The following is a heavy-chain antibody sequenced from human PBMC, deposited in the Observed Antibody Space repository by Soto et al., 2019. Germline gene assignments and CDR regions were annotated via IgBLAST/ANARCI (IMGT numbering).Heavy chain of an antibody. J-gene: IGHJ3*02. Sequence: GGSLRLSCAASGFTFSSYSMNWVRQAPGKGLEWVSSISSSSSYIYYADSVRGRFTISRDNAKNSLYLQMNSLRAEDTAVYYCARIKLGYDAIVIWVQETTVT. CDR1: GFTFSSYS. V-gene: IGHV3-21*01. CDR3: ARIKLGYDAIVI. CDR2: ISSSSSYI. D-gene: IGHD6-6*01.